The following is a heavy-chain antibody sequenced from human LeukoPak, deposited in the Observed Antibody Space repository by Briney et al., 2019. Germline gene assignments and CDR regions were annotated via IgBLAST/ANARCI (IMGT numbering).Heavy chain of an antibody. D-gene: IGHD3-9*01. Sequence: GGSLRLSCAASGFTFSSYAMSWVRQAPGKGLEWVSAISGSGGSTYYADSVKGRFTISRDNSKNTLYLQMNSLRAEDTGVYYCATTYYDILTGYYNGPFDYWGQGTLVTVSS. CDR2: ISGSGGST. V-gene: IGHV3-23*01. J-gene: IGHJ4*02. CDR1: GFTFSSYA. CDR3: ATTYYDILTGYYNGPFDY.